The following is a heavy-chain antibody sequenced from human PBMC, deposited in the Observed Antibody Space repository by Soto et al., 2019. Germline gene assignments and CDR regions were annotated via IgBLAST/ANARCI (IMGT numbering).Heavy chain of an antibody. Sequence: PGGSLRLSCAASGFTFSSYAMHWVRQAPGKGLEWVAVISYDGSNKYYADSVKGRFTISRDNSKNTLYLQMNSLRAEDTAVYYCARDFGYCSSTSCYYYYYGMDVWGQGTTVTVSS. J-gene: IGHJ6*02. CDR2: ISYDGSNK. CDR1: GFTFSSYA. V-gene: IGHV3-30-3*01. D-gene: IGHD2-2*01. CDR3: ARDFGYCSSTSCYYYYYGMDV.